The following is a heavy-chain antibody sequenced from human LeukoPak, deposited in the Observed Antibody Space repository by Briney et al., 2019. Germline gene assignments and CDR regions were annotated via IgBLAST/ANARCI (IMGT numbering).Heavy chain of an antibody. Sequence: ASVKVSCKASGGTFSSYAISWVRQAPGQGLEWMGRLIPILGIANYAQKFQGRVTITADKSTSTAYMELSSLRPEDTAVYYCASQSAFRYSGSYYSDYWGQGTLVTVSS. V-gene: IGHV1-69*04. CDR2: LIPILGIA. J-gene: IGHJ4*02. CDR3: ASQSAFRYSGSYYSDY. CDR1: GGTFSSYA. D-gene: IGHD1-26*01.